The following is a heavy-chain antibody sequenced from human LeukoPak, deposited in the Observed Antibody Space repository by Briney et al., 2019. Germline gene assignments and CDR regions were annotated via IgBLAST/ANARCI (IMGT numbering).Heavy chain of an antibody. CDR1: GYTLTELS. Sequence: GASVKVFCKVSGYTLTELSMHWVRQARGKGLEWMGGFDPEDGETIYAQKFQGRVTMTTDTSTSTAYMELRSLRSDDTAVYYCARDIVIVPAAMAQRSYYYGMDVWAQGTTVTVSS. D-gene: IGHD2-2*01. CDR3: ARDIVIVPAAMAQRSYYYGMDV. J-gene: IGHJ6*02. V-gene: IGHV1-24*01. CDR2: FDPEDGET.